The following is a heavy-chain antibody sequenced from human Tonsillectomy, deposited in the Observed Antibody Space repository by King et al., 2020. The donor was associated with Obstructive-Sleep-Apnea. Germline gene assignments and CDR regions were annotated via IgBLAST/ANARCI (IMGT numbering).Heavy chain of an antibody. J-gene: IGHJ4*02. D-gene: IGHD3-10*01. CDR3: AKDKSHGSGIYYPEFDY. Sequence: VQLVESGGGLVQPGRSLRLSCAASGFTFDDYAMHWVRQAPGKGLEWVSGITWNSGSLAYADSVKGRFTISRDNAKNSLYLQMNSLGAEDTALYFCAKDKSHGSGIYYPEFDYWGLGTLVTVSS. V-gene: IGHV3-9*01. CDR1: GFTFDDYA. CDR2: ITWNSGSL.